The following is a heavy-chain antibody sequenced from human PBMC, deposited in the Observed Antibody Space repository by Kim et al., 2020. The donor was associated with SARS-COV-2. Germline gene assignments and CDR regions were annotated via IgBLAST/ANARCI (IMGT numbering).Heavy chain of an antibody. CDR3: ARPSMIVVVQDAFDI. D-gene: IGHD3-22*01. V-gene: IGHV4-39*01. CDR1: GGSISSSSYY. Sequence: SETLSLTCTVSGGSISSSSYYWGWIRQPPGKGLEWIGSIYYSGSTYYNPSLKSRVTISVDTSKNQFSLKLSSVTAADTAVYYCARPSMIVVVQDAFDIWGQGTMVTVSS. CDR2: IYYSGST. J-gene: IGHJ3*02.